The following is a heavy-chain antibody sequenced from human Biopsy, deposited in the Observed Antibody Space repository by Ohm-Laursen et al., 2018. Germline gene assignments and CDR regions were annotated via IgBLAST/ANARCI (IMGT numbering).Heavy chain of an antibody. Sequence: GTLSLTCTVSGGSFRGHYWTWIRQPPGKGLEWIGHISHTGYTSYKSSLTSRVTISLDTSRKHFSLRLTSLAAADTAVYYCARGSNEYGGLYFPHWGQGTLVTVSS. D-gene: IGHD4-23*01. V-gene: IGHV4-59*11. J-gene: IGHJ1*01. CDR3: ARGSNEYGGLYFPH. CDR2: ISHTGYT. CDR1: GGSFRGHY.